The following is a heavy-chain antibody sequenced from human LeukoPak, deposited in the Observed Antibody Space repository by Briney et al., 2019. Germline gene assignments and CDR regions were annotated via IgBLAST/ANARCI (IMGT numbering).Heavy chain of an antibody. CDR3: ARDQVGELFRGNAFDI. CDR2: TSDRAGSS. V-gene: IGHV3-23*01. CDR1: GFTFSTYG. J-gene: IGHJ3*02. D-gene: IGHD1-7*01. Sequence: PGGSLRLSCVASGFTFSTYGMSWVRQAPGKGLEWVSTTSDRAGSSSYSDSVKGRFTISRDNSKNTLYLQMNSLRAEDTAVYYCARDQVGELFRGNAFDIWGQGTMVTVSS.